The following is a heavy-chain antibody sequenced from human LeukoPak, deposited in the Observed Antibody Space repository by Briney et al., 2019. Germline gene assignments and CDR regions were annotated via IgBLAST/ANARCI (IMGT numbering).Heavy chain of an antibody. CDR2: ISWNSGSI. J-gene: IGHJ3*02. CDR1: GFTFDDYA. CDR3: AKDMSGRGSNYIDAFDI. Sequence: GGSLRLSCAASGFTFDDYAMHWVRQAPGKGLEWVSGISWNSGSIGYADSVKGRFTISRDNAKNSLYLQMNSLRAEDMALYYCAKDMSGRGSNYIDAFDIWGQGTMVTVSS. D-gene: IGHD1-7*01. V-gene: IGHV3-9*03.